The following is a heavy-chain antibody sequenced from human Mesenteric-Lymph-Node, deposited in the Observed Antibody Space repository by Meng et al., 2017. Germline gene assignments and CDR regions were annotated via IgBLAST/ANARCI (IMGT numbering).Heavy chain of an antibody. J-gene: IGHJ4*02. D-gene: IGHD2-15*01. CDR1: GFTFSSYA. Sequence: GESLKISCAASGFTFSSYAMSWVRQAPGKGLEWVSAISGSGGSTYYADSVKGRFTISRDNFKNTLYLQMNSLRAEDSAVYYCAKAPLRTCTGAICYPFDSWGQGTLVTVSS. CDR2: ISGSGGST. V-gene: IGHV3-23*01. CDR3: AKAPLRTCTGAICYPFDS.